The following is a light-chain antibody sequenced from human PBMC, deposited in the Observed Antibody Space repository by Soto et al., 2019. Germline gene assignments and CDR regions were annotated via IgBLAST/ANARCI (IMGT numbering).Light chain of an antibody. CDR2: AAS. CDR3: QQSYSSPRLN. CDR1: QHISTY. J-gene: IGKJ4*01. Sequence: DIQMTQSPSSLSASVGDSVTITCRASQHISTYLNWYQQRPGKAPNLVIYAASILQSGVPSRFSGSGSGTDFTLTISGLQPEDFATYYCQQSYSSPRLNFGGGTKVDIK. V-gene: IGKV1-39*01.